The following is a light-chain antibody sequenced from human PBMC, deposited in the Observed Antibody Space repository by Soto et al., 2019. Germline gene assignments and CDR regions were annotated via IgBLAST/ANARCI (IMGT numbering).Light chain of an antibody. CDR3: QQYGSSPFT. Sequence: PGERATLSCRASRSIASSYLAWYQQKPGQAPRLLIYAASTRATGIPDRFSGSGSATDFTLTISRLEPEDFAVYYCQQYGSSPFTFGPGTKVDIK. CDR2: AAS. V-gene: IGKV3-20*01. CDR1: RSIASSY. J-gene: IGKJ3*01.